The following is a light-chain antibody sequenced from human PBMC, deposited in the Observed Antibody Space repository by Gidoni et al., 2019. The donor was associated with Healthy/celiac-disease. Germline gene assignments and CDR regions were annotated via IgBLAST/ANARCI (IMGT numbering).Light chain of an antibody. CDR3: QQYYSSRWT. Sequence: AIRMTQSPSSFSASTGDRVTITCRASQGISSYLAWYQQKPGKAPKLLIYAASTLQSGVPSRFSGSGSGTDFTLTISCLQSEDFATYYCQQYYSSRWTFGQXTKVEIK. CDR1: QGISSY. V-gene: IGKV1-8*01. CDR2: AAS. J-gene: IGKJ1*01.